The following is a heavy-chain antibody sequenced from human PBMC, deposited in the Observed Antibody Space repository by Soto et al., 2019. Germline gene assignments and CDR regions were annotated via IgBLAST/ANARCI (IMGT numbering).Heavy chain of an antibody. Sequence: KPSETLSLTCAVSGYSISSGYYWGWIRQPPGKGLEWIGSIYHSGSTYYNPSLKSRVTISVDTSKNQFSLKLSSVTAADTAVYYFARHAYMSGSIDYWGQGALVTVSS. CDR2: IYHSGST. J-gene: IGHJ4*02. CDR1: GYSISSGYY. CDR3: ARHAYMSGSIDY. V-gene: IGHV4-38-2*01. D-gene: IGHD5-12*01.